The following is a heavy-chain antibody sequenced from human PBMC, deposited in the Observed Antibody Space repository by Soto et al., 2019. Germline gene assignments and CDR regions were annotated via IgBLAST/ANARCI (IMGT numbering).Heavy chain of an antibody. Sequence: GESLKISCKGSGYSFTSYWIGWVRQIPGKGLEWMGIIYPGDSDTRYSPSFQGQVTISADKSISTAYLQWSSLKASDTAMYYCARLMSHYDILTGYPPGAIDYWGQGTLVTVSS. V-gene: IGHV5-51*01. CDR2: IYPGDSDT. D-gene: IGHD3-9*01. CDR3: ARLMSHYDILTGYPPGAIDY. CDR1: GYSFTSYW. J-gene: IGHJ4*02.